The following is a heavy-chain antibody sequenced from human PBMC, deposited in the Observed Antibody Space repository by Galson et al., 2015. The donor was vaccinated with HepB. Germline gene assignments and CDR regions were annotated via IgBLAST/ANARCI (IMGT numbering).Heavy chain of an antibody. V-gene: IGHV3-23*01. J-gene: IGHJ4*02. CDR2: ISGSGGST. D-gene: IGHD3-10*01. CDR1: GFTFSSYA. CDR3: ATDGGFGESNMWGDYSFDY. Sequence: SLRLSCAASGFTFSSYAMSWVRQAPGKGLEWVSAISGSGGSTYYADSVKGRFTISRDNAKNSLYLQMNSLRAEDTALYYCATDGGFGESNMWGDYSFDYWGQGTLVTVSS.